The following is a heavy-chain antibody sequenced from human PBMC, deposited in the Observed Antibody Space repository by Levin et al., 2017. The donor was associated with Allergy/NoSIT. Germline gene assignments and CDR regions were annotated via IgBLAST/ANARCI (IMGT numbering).Heavy chain of an antibody. CDR3: ARVGSTVTTINWFDP. CDR2: ISGSGDST. D-gene: IGHD4-17*01. V-gene: IGHV3-23*01. Sequence: LSLTCAASGFTFTSYAMTWVRQAPGKRLEWVSSISGSGDSTYYADSVKGRFTISRDKSKNTLYLQMNSLRADDTAVYYCARVGSTVTTINWFDPWGQGTLVTVSS. J-gene: IGHJ5*02. CDR1: GFTFTSYA.